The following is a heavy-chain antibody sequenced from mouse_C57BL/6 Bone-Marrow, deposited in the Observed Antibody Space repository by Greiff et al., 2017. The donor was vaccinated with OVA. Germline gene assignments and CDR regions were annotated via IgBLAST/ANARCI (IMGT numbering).Heavy chain of an antibody. Sequence: DVKLVESGGGLVKPGGSLKLSCAASGFTFSSYAMSWVRQTPEKRLEWVATISDGGSYTYYPDNVKGRFTISRDNAKNNLYLQMSHLKSEDTAMYYCARENYDYDGAWFAYWGQGTLVTVSA. CDR1: GFTFSSYA. CDR2: ISDGGSYT. J-gene: IGHJ3*01. CDR3: ARENYDYDGAWFAY. D-gene: IGHD2-4*01. V-gene: IGHV5-4*01.